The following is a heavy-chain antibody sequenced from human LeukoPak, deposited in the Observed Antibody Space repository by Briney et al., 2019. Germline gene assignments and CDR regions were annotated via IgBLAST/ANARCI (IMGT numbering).Heavy chain of an antibody. V-gene: IGHV3-74*01. J-gene: IGHJ3*01. CDR3: ARRFQNALRALSDDAFDV. D-gene: IGHD3-3*01. CDR2: LNFDGSDT. CDR1: GFTFRSYW. Sequence: GGSLRLSCAPSGFTFRSYWMHWVRQAPGKGLVWVSRLNFDGSDTSYADSVKGRFTISRDNAKNTLYLQMNSLRAEDTAVYYCARRFQNALRALSDDAFDVWGQGTMVTVSS.